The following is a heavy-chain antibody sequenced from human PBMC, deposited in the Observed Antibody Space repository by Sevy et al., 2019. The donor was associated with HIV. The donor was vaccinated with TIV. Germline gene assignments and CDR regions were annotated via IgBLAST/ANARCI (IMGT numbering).Heavy chain of an antibody. V-gene: IGHV3-30*04. D-gene: IGHD3-22*01. CDR2: ISYDGNNK. J-gene: IGHJ4*02. Sequence: GGSLRLSYTASGFTFSTYAMYWVRQAPGKGLEWVAVISYDGNNKDYADSVKGRFTVSRDNSKNTLYLQMNSLRAEDTAVYYCASHYYDSTGYYYPLDYWGQGTLVTVSS. CDR3: ASHYYDSTGYYYPLDY. CDR1: GFTFSTYA.